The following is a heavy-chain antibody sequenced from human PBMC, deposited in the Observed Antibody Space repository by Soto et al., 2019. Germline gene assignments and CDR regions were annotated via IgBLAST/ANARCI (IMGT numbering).Heavy chain of an antibody. Sequence: SETLSLTCAVYGGSFSGYYWSWIRQPPGKGLEWIGEINHSGSTNYNPSLKSRVTISVDTSKNQFSPKLSSVTAADTAVYYCARGADEWGYYRWFGEYPKPNYGMDLWGQGTTVTVSS. CDR1: GGSFSGYY. CDR3: ARGADEWGYYRWFGEYPKPNYGMDL. V-gene: IGHV4-34*01. J-gene: IGHJ6*02. D-gene: IGHD3-10*01. CDR2: INHSGST.